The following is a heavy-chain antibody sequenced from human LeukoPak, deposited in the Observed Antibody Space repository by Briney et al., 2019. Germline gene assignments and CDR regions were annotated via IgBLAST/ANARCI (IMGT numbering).Heavy chain of an antibody. D-gene: IGHD6-6*01. J-gene: IGHJ6*03. Sequence: SQTLSLTCTVSGGSISSGSYYWSWIRQPAGKGLEWIGRIYTSGSTNYNPSLKSRVTKSVDTSKNQFSLKLSSVTAADTAVYYCARTEYSSSSGLLYYYMDVWGKGTTVTVSS. V-gene: IGHV4-61*02. CDR1: GGSISSGSYY. CDR3: ARTEYSSSSGLLYYYMDV. CDR2: IYTSGST.